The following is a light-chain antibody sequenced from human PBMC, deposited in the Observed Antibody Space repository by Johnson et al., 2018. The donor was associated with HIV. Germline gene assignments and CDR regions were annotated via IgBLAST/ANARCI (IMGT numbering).Light chain of an antibody. V-gene: IGLV1-51*01. Sequence: HSVLTQPPSVSAAPGQKVTISCSGSSSNIGNNYVSWYQQLPGTAPKLLIYENNKRPSGIPDRFSASESGTSATLGITGLQTGDEADYYCGAWDSSLSAYVFGTGTKVTV. CDR3: GAWDSSLSAYV. CDR2: ENN. CDR1: SSNIGNNY. J-gene: IGLJ1*01.